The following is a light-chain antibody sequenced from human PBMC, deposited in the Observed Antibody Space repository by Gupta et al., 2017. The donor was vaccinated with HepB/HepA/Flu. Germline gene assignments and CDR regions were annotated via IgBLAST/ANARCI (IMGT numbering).Light chain of an antibody. J-gene: IGKJ2*01. CDR2: GAS. Sequence: EIVMTPSPATLSVSPGERATLSCRASQSVSSNLAWYQQRPGRAPRLLIYGASTRATGIPARFSGSGSGTEFTLTISSLQSEDFAIYYCQQYSHWPLYTFGQGTKLGLK. CDR1: QSVSSN. V-gene: IGKV3-15*01. CDR3: QQYSHWPLYT.